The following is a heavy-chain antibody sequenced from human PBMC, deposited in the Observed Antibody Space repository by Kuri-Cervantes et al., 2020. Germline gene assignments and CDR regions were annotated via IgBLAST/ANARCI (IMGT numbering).Heavy chain of an antibody. CDR2: INPNSGGT. J-gene: IGHJ3*02. Sequence: ASVKVSCKASGYTFTGYYMHWVRQAPGQGLEWMGWINPNSGGTNYAQKFQGRVTMTRDTSISTAYTELSRLRSDDTAVYYCAREVVPDPATNAFDIWGQGTMVTVSS. V-gene: IGHV1-2*02. CDR3: AREVVPDPATNAFDI. D-gene: IGHD2-2*01. CDR1: GYTFTGYY.